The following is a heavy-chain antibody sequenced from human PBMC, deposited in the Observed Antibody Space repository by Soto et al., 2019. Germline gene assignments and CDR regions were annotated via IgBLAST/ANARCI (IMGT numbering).Heavy chain of an antibody. J-gene: IGHJ6*02. CDR2: INHSGST. D-gene: IGHD2-2*01. CDR3: ARGGNCRSISCPLGYNDGLDV. Sequence: QAQLQQWGAGLLKPSETLSLSCAVYGGSFSGYYWSWIRQPPGKGLEWIGEINHSGSTNYNPSLKSRVTISVDTSKNQFSLKLSSVTAADTAVYYCARGGNCRSISCPLGYNDGLDVWGQGTTVTVSS. CDR1: GGSFSGYY. V-gene: IGHV4-34*01.